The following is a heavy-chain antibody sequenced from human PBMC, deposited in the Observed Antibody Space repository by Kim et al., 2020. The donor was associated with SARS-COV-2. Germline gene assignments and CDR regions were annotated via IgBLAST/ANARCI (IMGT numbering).Heavy chain of an antibody. CDR2: IYYSGST. D-gene: IGHD3-22*01. CDR3: AKDSSGSFDY. V-gene: IGHV4-31*03. Sequence: SETLSLTCTVSGGSISSGDYYWSWIRQHPGKGLEWIGYIYYSGSTYYNPSLKSRVTISVDTSKNQFSLKLSSVTAADTAVYYCAKDSSGSFDYWGQGTLVTVSS. CDR1: GGSISSGDYY. J-gene: IGHJ4*02.